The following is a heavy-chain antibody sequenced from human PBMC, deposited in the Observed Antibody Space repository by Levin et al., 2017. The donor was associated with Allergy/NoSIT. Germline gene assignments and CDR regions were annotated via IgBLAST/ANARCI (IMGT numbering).Heavy chain of an antibody. J-gene: IGHJ6*04. CDR3: AKGGDYDV. CDR1: GFTFSTYG. V-gene: IGHV3-30*02. Sequence: GGSLRLSCAASGFTFSTYGLHWVRQTPGKGLEWVALIVSDGSRKFYGDSVKGRFTISRDNSKNTLYLQMNNLRPEDTAVYYCAKGGDYDVWGTGTTVTVSS. CDR2: IVSDGSRK. D-gene: IGHD4-17*01.